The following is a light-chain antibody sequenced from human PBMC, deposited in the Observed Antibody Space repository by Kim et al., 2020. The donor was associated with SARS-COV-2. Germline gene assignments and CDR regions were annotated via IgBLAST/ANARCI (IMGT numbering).Light chain of an antibody. CDR1: EDIRKS. J-gene: IGKJ4*01. CDR2: DAS. Sequence: QMTQSPPSLSASVGDEITITCRAAEDIRKSVVWYQQKPGKAPTRLVFDASTVDIGVPPRFSGSGSGTQFALTINNVQPGDSATYFCLQHSLYPLTFGGGTKLEI. V-gene: IGKV1-17*02. CDR3: LQHSLYPLT.